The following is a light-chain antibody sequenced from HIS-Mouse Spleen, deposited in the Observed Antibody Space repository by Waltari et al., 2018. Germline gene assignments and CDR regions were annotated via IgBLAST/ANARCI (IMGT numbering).Light chain of an antibody. CDR1: SPNIGSNT. V-gene: IGLV1-44*01. CDR2: STK. Sequence: QSVLTQPPSASGTPGQRVTISCSGSSPNIGSNTVNWYQQRPGTAPKLPTYSTKQRPSGVPDRCSGSKSGTSASLAISGLQSEDEADYYCAAWDDSLNGYVFGTGTKVTVL. CDR3: AAWDDSLNGYV. J-gene: IGLJ1*01.